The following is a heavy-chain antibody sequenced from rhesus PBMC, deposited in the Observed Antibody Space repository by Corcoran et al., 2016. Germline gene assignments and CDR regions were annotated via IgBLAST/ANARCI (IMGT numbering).Heavy chain of an antibody. CDR3: ARDYCSGIDCYVEYFDD. D-gene: IGHD2-27*01. J-gene: IGHJ4*01. CDR2: IRSKFNKYET. V-gene: IGHV3-118*01. Sequence: EVQLVESGGGLVQPGGSLRLSCAASGFTFSSSAMHWVRQASGKGLEWVGRIRSKFNKYETGYGASVKGRFTMSRDDSKNTAYLQMNSLKTEDTAVYYCARDYCSGIDCYVEYFDDWGQGVLVTVSS. CDR1: GFTFSSSA.